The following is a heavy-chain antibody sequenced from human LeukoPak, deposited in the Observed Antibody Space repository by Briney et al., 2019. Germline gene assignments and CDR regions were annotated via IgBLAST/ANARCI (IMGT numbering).Heavy chain of an antibody. CDR3: SRAVEFVPGGSCLHDSFDI. CDR1: GFTFSSYE. Sequence: GGSLRLSCGASGFTFSSYEMNWVRQAPGKGLGWVSYIRSSGSTIYYADSVKGRFTISRDNAKKSLYLQKDSLSSQDAAVYFGSRAVEFVPGGSCLHDSFDIWGQGSMVTVSS. CDR2: IRSSGSTI. J-gene: IGHJ3*02. D-gene: IGHD3-16*01. V-gene: IGHV3-48*03.